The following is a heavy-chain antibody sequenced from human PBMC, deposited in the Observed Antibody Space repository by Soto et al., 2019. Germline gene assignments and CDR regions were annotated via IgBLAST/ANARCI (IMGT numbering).Heavy chain of an antibody. Sequence: SETLSLTCTVSGGSISSYYWSWIRQPPGKGLEWIGYIYYSGSTNYNPSLKSRVTISVDTSKNQFSLKLSSVTAADTAVYYCARHPPAASRTDPYYYYMDVWGKGTTVTVSS. J-gene: IGHJ6*03. CDR2: IYYSGST. CDR3: ARHPPAASRTDPYYYYMDV. D-gene: IGHD2-2*01. V-gene: IGHV4-59*08. CDR1: GGSISSYY.